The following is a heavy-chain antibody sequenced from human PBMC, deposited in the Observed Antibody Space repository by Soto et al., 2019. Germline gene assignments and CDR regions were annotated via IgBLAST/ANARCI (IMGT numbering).Heavy chain of an antibody. Sequence: QVQLVQSGAEVKKPGSSVKVSCMASRGTLSYNNISWVRQAPGQGLEWIGRVIPMVDMSSYAQKFQGRVTITADKSTSTIYMVLNNLRSEDTAVYYCATNYGSGSTHFDTWGQGTLVTVSS. CDR2: VIPMVDMS. D-gene: IGHD3-10*01. CDR1: RGTLSYNN. V-gene: IGHV1-69*02. CDR3: ATNYGSGSTHFDT. J-gene: IGHJ4*02.